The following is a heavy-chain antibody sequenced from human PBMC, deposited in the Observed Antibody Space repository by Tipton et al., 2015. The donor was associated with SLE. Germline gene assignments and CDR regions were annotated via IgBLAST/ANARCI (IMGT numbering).Heavy chain of an antibody. Sequence: SLRLSCAASGFTIATYAINWVRQAPGKGLEWVSTITDGGGTPYYADSVKGRFTVSRDDSMNTVYLQMNSLRDEDTALYYCVKERITLESWGQGTPVTVSS. J-gene: IGHJ4*02. CDR2: ITDGGGTP. V-gene: IGHV3-23*01. D-gene: IGHD3-10*01. CDR1: GFTIATYA. CDR3: VKERITLES.